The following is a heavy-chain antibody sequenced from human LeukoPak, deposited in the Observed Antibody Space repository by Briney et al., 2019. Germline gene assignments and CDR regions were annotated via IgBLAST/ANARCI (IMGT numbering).Heavy chain of an antibody. D-gene: IGHD3-3*01. CDR3: ASRSSIWSGYQDTLYYFDS. J-gene: IGHJ4*02. CDR2: IYHSGST. CDR1: GGSISSSKW. Sequence: PSGTLSLTCAVSGGSISSSKWWSWVRQPPGKGLEWIGEIYHSGSTNYNPSLKSRVTMSVDKSKNQFSLKLSSVTAADTAVYYCASRSSIWSGYQDTLYYFDSWGQGTLVTVSS. V-gene: IGHV4-4*02.